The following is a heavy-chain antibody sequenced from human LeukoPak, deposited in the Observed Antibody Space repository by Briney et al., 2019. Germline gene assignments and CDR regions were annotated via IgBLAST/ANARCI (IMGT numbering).Heavy chain of an antibody. CDR1: GYTFTSYG. D-gene: IGHD5-18*01. CDR2: IVVGSGNT. CDR3: ARGSTVDTAKVFDY. V-gene: IGHV1-18*01. J-gene: IGHJ4*02. Sequence: ASVKVSCKASGYTFTSYGISWVRQARGQRLEWIGWIVVGSGNTNYAQKFQGRVTITADKSTSTAYMELSSLRSEDTAVYYCARGSTVDTAKVFDYWGQGTLVTVSS.